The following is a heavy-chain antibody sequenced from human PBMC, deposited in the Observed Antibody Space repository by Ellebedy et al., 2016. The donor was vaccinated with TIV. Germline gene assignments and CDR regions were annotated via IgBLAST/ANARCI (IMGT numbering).Heavy chain of an antibody. V-gene: IGHV3-48*04. CDR1: GFTFSSYS. CDR3: ARVCRGLLWFGELLSLDY. D-gene: IGHD3-10*01. CDR2: ISSSSSTI. Sequence: GGSLRLSXAASGFTFSSYSMNWVRQAPGKGLEWVSYISSSSSTIYYADSVKGRFTISRDNAKNSLYLQMNSLRAEDTAVYYCARVCRGLLWFGELLSLDYWGQGTLVTVSS. J-gene: IGHJ4*02.